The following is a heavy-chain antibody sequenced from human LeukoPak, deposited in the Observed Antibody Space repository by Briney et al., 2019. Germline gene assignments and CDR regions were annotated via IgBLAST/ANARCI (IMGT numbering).Heavy chain of an antibody. V-gene: IGHV4-4*07. CDR2: IYTSGST. CDR1: GGSISSYY. CDR3: ARVHVFQGVEIPFDY. J-gene: IGHJ4*02. D-gene: IGHD2-21*01. Sequence: SETLSLTCTVSGGSISSYYWSWIRQPAGKGLEWIGRIYTSGSTNYNPSLKSRVTISVDTSKNQFSLKLSSVTAADTVVYYCARVHVFQGVEIPFDYWGQGTLVTVSS.